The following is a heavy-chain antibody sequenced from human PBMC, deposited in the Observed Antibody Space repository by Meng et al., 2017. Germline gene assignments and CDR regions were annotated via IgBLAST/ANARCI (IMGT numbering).Heavy chain of an antibody. J-gene: IGHJ3*02. CDR2: IWYDGSNK. D-gene: IGHD6-19*01. CDR1: GFTFSSYG. V-gene: IGHV3-33*01. CDR3: ARAYSSGWYFSCAFDI. Sequence: GESLKISCAASGFTFSSYGMHWVRQAPGKGLEWVAVIWYDGSNKYYADSVKGRFTISRDNSKNTLYLQMNSLRAEDTAVYYRARAYSSGWYFSCAFDIWGQGTMVTVSS.